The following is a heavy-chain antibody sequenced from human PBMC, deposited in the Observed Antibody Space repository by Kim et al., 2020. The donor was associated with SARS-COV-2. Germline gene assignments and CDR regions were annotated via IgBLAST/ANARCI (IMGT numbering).Heavy chain of an antibody. Sequence: GGSLRLSCAASGFTFSSYAMTWVRQAPGKGLEWVSSITTTVTNSGGTTYYADSVKGRFTISRDNSKNTLYLQMNSLRAEDTAVYYCAKLFGSGTQRYAQHWGQDTLVTVSS. V-gene: IGHV3-23*01. CDR2: ITTTVTNSGGTT. CDR1: GFTFSSYA. J-gene: IGHJ1*01. CDR3: AKLFGSGTQRYAQH. D-gene: IGHD3-10*01.